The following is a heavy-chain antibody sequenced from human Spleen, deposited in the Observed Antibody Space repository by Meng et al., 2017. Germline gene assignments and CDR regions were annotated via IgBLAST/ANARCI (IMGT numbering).Heavy chain of an antibody. CDR2: IIPIFGTP. V-gene: IGHV1-69*01. CDR3: VRDEDISAAGKLFGDY. D-gene: IGHD6-13*01. J-gene: IGHJ4*02. Sequence: QVRRVRSGAEVKKPGSSVKASCKTSVGPSSHYAITWVRQAPGQGLDCMGGIIPIFGTPSHAQRFQGRVTITADESTSTVYMDLSSLRSEDMAVYYCVRDEDISAAGKLFGDYWGQGTLVTVSS. CDR1: VGPSSHYA.